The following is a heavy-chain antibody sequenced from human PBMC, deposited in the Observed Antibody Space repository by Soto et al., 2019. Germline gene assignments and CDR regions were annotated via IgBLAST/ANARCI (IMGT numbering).Heavy chain of an antibody. CDR3: ASSLLVGYGREGESD. J-gene: IGHJ4*02. D-gene: IGHD5-18*01. CDR2: ISAYNGNT. Sequence: QVQLVQSGAEVKKPGASVKVSCKASGYTFTSYGISWVRQAPGQGLEWMGWISAYNGNTNYAQKLQGRVTMPTDTATSTAYRELRSLRSDDTAVYYCASSLLVGYGREGESDWGQGTLVTVSS. CDR1: GYTFTSYG. V-gene: IGHV1-18*01.